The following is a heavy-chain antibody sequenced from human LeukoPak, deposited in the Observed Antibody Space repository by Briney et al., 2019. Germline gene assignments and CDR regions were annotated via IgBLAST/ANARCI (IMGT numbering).Heavy chain of an antibody. CDR2: ISGSGGST. Sequence: PGGSLRLSCAASGFTVSSNYMSWVRQAPGKGLEWVSAISGSGGSTYYADSVKGRFTISRDNSKNTLYLQMNSLRAEDTAVYYCAKPVGDYFHYWGQGTLVSVSS. CDR1: GFTVSSNY. CDR3: AKPVGDYFHY. V-gene: IGHV3-23*01. D-gene: IGHD2-15*01. J-gene: IGHJ4*02.